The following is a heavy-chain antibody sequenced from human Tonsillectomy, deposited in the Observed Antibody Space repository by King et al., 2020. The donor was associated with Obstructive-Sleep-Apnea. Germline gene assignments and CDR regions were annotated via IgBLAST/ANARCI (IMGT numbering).Heavy chain of an antibody. Sequence: QLQESGPGLVRPSETLSLTCAVSGVSSTTYYWSWIRQPPGKGLEWIGYISHTGGTNYNPSLEGRVTITIHTSKIQFSLNLTSLTAADTAVYYCARQNTGRNTFDVWGQGTLVTVSS. CDR2: ISHTGGT. CDR3: ARQNTGRNTFDV. CDR1: GVSSTTYY. V-gene: IGHV4-59*01. J-gene: IGHJ3*01. D-gene: IGHD3-10*01.